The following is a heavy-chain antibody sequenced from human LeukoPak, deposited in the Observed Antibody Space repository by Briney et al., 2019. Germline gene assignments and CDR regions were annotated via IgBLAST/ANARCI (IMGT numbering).Heavy chain of an antibody. CDR2: ISGSGGST. J-gene: IGHJ5*02. D-gene: IGHD3-22*01. CDR3: AGGSSGYYLAWFDP. CDR1: GFTISGDW. V-gene: IGHV3-23*01. Sequence: GGSLRLSCAVSGFTISGDWMSWVRQAPGKGLEWVSAISGSGGSTYYADSVKGRFTISRDNSKNTLYLQMNSLRAEDTAVYYCAGGSSGYYLAWFDPWGQGTLVTVSS.